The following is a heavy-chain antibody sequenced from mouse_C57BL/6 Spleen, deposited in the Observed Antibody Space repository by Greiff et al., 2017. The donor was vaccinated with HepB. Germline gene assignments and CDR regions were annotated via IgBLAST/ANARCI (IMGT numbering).Heavy chain of an antibody. CDR3: ARGGSPAMDY. CDR1: GYSITSGYY. Sequence: EVQLQQSGPGLVKPSQSLSLTCSVTGYSITSGYYWNWIRQFPGNKLEWMGYISYDGSNNYNPSLKNRISITRDTSKNQFFLKLNSVTTEDTATYYCARGGSPAMDYWGQGTSVTVSS. CDR2: ISYDGSN. V-gene: IGHV3-6*01. J-gene: IGHJ4*01.